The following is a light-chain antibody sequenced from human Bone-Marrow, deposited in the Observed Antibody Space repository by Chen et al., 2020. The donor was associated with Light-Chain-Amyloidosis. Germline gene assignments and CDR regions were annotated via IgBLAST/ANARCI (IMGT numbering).Light chain of an antibody. CDR2: LGS. Sequence: DIVLTQSPLALPVTPGAPASISCRSSQSLLHSNGHTYLDWYLQKPGQSPQVLIYLGSERASGVPDRFSGSGSGTDFTRKISRVEAEDVGVYYCMQALQTPLTFGGGTKVEIK. V-gene: IGKV2-28*01. CDR3: MQALQTPLT. CDR1: QSLLHSNGHTY. J-gene: IGKJ4*01.